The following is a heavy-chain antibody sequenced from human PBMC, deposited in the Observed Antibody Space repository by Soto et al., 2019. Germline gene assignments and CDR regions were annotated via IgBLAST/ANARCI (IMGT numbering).Heavy chain of an antibody. CDR3: AADRSEQQLVSYYYGMDV. Sequence: ASVKFSCKASGFTFTSSAVQWVRQARGQRLEWIGWIVVGSGNTNYAQKFQERVTITRDMSTGTAYMELSSLRSEDTAVYYCAADRSEQQLVSYYYGMDVWGQGTTVTVSS. V-gene: IGHV1-58*01. CDR2: IVVGSGNT. D-gene: IGHD6-13*01. J-gene: IGHJ6*02. CDR1: GFTFTSSA.